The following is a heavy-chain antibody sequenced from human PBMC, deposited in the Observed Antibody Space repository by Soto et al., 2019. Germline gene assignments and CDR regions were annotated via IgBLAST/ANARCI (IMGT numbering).Heavy chain of an antibody. CDR3: AKRWGYCSGGSCYSGSANAFDI. D-gene: IGHD2-15*01. CDR2: ISGSGGST. V-gene: IGHV3-23*01. Sequence: GGSLRLSCAASGFTFSSYAMSWVRQAPGKGLEWVSAISGSGGSTYYADSVKGRFTISRDSSKNTLYLQMNSLRAEDTAVYYCAKRWGYCSGGSCYSGSANAFDIWGQGTMVTVSS. J-gene: IGHJ3*02. CDR1: GFTFSSYA.